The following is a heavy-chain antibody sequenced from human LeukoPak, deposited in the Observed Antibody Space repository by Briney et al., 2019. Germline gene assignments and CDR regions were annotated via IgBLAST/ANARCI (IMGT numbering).Heavy chain of an antibody. CDR3: ARDRYSSGGLDV. J-gene: IGHJ6*02. Sequence: GGSLRLSCAASGFTFSNYWMSWVRQAPGKGLEWVANIKRDGSEKYYVDSVKGRFTISRDNAKNSLYLQMNSLRAEDTAVYYCARDRYSSGGLDVWGQGATVTVSS. CDR2: IKRDGSEK. D-gene: IGHD3-22*01. CDR1: GFTFSNYW. V-gene: IGHV3-7*04.